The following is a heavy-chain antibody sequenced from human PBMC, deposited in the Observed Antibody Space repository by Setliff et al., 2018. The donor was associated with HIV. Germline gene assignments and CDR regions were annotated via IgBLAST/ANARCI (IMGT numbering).Heavy chain of an antibody. CDR1: GGPSTDHY. CDR3: AAFFVTPMTTQDF. J-gene: IGHJ4*02. D-gene: IGHD4-4*01. CDR2: IHHTGYI. Sequence: SETLSLTCAVYGGPSTDHYWNWIRQSPGMGLEWIAEIHHTGYINYNPSLRSRVSVSRDMSSNQFSLRLSSVTAADAAMYYCAAFFVTPMTTQDFWGQGTLVTVSS. V-gene: IGHV4-34*01.